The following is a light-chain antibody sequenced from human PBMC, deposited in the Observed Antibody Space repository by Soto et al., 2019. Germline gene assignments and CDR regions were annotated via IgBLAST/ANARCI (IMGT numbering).Light chain of an antibody. CDR1: QDISKN. Sequence: DIQMTQSPSSLFASVGARVTITCLAIQDISKNLAWYQQIPGKAPKLLIFAASTLQSGVPSRFSASGSGTYFILTVGGLQPEDSATYYCQQTKGFPLTFGGGTKVEIK. J-gene: IGKJ4*01. CDR2: AAS. CDR3: QQTKGFPLT. V-gene: IGKV1-12*01.